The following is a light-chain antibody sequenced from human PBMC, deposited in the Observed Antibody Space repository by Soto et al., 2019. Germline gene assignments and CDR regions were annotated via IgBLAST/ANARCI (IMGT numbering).Light chain of an antibody. Sequence: QSALTQPRSVSGSPGQSVTISCTGTSSDVGGYNYVSWYQQHTGKAPKLMIYDVIKRPSGVPDRFSGSKSGTTASLTIAGLQAEDEADYYCCSFAGGNTLAFGTGTKLTVL. CDR1: SSDVGGYNY. J-gene: IGLJ1*01. CDR2: DVI. V-gene: IGLV2-11*01. CDR3: CSFAGGNTLA.